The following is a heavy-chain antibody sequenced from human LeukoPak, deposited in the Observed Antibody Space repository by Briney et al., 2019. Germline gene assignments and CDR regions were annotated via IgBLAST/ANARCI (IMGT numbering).Heavy chain of an antibody. CDR3: ARATNWGYYYMDV. D-gene: IGHD3-16*01. CDR1: GGSISSHY. Sequence: SETLSLTCTVSGGSISSHYWSWIRQPPGKGLEWIGYIYYSGSTNSNPSLKSRVTISVDTSKNQFSLKLSSVTAADTAVYYCARATNWGYYYMDVWGKGTTVNVSS. J-gene: IGHJ6*03. V-gene: IGHV4-59*11. CDR2: IYYSGST.